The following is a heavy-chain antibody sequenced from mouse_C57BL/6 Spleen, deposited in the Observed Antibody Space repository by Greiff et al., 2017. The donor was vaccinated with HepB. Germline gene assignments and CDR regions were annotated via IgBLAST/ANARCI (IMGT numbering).Heavy chain of an antibody. CDR2: IYPGDGDT. CDR3: ARAGVYYGNYYFDY. J-gene: IGHJ2*01. CDR1: GYAFSSYW. V-gene: IGHV1-80*01. Sequence: VQLQESGAELVKPGASVKISCKASGYAFSSYWMNWVKQRPGKGLEWIGQIYPGDGDTNYNGKFKGKATLTADKSSSTAYMQLSSLTSEDSAVYFCARAGVYYGNYYFDYWGQGTTLTVSS. D-gene: IGHD2-1*01.